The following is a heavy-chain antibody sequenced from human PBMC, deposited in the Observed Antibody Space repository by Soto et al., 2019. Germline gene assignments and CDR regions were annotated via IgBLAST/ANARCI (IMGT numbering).Heavy chain of an antibody. CDR3: ARIRIFWSGFREIDY. V-gene: IGHV2-26*01. CDR2: IFSNDEK. Sequence: QVTLKESGPVLVKPTETLTLTCTVSGFSLSNARMGVSWIRQPPGKALEWLAHIFSNDEKSYSTSLKSRLPISKDTSKSQVVLTMTNMDPVDTATYYCARIRIFWSGFREIDYWGQGTLVTVSS. J-gene: IGHJ4*02. D-gene: IGHD3-3*01. CDR1: GFSLSNARMG.